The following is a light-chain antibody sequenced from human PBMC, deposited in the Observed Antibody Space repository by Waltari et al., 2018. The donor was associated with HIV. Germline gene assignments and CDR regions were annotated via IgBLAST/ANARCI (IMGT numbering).Light chain of an antibody. CDR3: QTWDFITAV. CDR2: QHT. J-gene: IGLJ2*01. CDR1: QLGSEY. V-gene: IGLV3-1*01. Sequence: SFDLTPPPSVSVSPGQTAIITCPGDQLGSEYTSWYQQRSGQSPVLVIYQHTKRPSGIPTRFSGSNSGKTATLTISGTQPMDEADYYCQTWDFITAVFGGGTKLTVL.